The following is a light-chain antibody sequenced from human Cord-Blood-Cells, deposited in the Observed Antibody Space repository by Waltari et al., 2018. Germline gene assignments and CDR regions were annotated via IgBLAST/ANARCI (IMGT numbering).Light chain of an antibody. Sequence: SASVGDRVTITCRASQSISSYLNWYQQKPGKAPKLLIYAASSLQSGVPSRFSGSGSGTDFTLTISSLQPEDFATYYCQQSYSTQFTFGPGTKVDIK. CDR3: QQSYSTQFT. CDR1: QSISSY. CDR2: AAS. V-gene: IGKV1-39*01. J-gene: IGKJ3*01.